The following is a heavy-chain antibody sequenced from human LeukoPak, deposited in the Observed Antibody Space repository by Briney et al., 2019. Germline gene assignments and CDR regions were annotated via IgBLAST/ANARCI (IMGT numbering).Heavy chain of an antibody. CDR3: ARAVRATDAFDI. V-gene: IGHV3-23*01. CDR2: LSGSGGAT. J-gene: IGHJ3*02. D-gene: IGHD1-26*01. Sequence: GGSLRLSCAASGFTFSNYAMAWVRQAPGKGLEWVSILSGSGGATYYADSVKGRFTISRDNAKNSLYLQMNSLRAEDTAVYYCARAVRATDAFDIWGQGTMVTVSS. CDR1: GFTFSNYA.